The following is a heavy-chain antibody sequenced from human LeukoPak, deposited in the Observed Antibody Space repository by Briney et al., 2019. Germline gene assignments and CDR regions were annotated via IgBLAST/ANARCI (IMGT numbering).Heavy chain of an antibody. CDR2: IYYSGST. J-gene: IGHJ2*01. CDR1: GGSISSYY. V-gene: IGHV4-59*01. Sequence: PSETLSLTCTVSGGSISSYYWSWIRQPPGKGLEWIGYIYYSGSTNYNPSLESRVTISVDTSKNQFSLKLSSVTAADTAVYYCARLSSGWSRDWYFDLWGRGTLVTVSS. D-gene: IGHD6-19*01. CDR3: ARLSSGWSRDWYFDL.